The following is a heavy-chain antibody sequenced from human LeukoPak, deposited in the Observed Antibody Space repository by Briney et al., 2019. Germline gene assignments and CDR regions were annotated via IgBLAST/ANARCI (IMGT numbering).Heavy chain of an antibody. CDR3: ARAATGKADFDY. V-gene: IGHV4-59*01. CDR2: IYYSGST. D-gene: IGHD1-1*01. CDR1: GGSISNYY. J-gene: IGHJ4*02. Sequence: SEPLSLTCTVSGGSISNYYWSWIRQPPGKGLEWIGYIYYSGSTNYNPSLKSRVTISVDTSKNQFSLKLRSVTAADTAVYYCARAATGKADFDYWSQGTLVTVSS.